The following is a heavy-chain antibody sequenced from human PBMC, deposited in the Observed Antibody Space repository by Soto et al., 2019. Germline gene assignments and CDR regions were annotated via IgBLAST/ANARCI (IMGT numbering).Heavy chain of an antibody. J-gene: IGHJ4*02. CDR2: INHSGST. V-gene: IGHV4-34*01. Sequence: SETLSLTCAVYGGSFSGYYWSWIRQPPGKGLEWIGEINHSGSTNYNPSLKSRVTISVDTSKNQFSRKLSSVTAADTAVYYCARGVGTTSFYWGQGTLVTVSS. CDR3: ARGVGTTSFY. CDR1: GGSFSGYY. D-gene: IGHD1-7*01.